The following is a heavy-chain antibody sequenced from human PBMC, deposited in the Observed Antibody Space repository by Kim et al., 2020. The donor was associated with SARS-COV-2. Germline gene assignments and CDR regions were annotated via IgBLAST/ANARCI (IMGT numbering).Heavy chain of an antibody. D-gene: IGHD5-18*01. V-gene: IGHV4-34*01. CDR2: INHSGST. CDR3: ARGGRGYSYGNFDY. J-gene: IGHJ4*02. CDR1: GGSFSGYY. Sequence: SETLSLTCAVYGGSFSGYYWSWIRQPPGKGLEWIGEINHSGSTNYNPSLKSRVTISVDTSKNQFSLKLSSVTAADTAVYYCARGGRGYSYGNFDYWGQGTLVTVSS.